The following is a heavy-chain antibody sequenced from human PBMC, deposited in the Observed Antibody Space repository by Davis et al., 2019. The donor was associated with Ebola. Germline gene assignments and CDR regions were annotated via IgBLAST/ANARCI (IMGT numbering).Heavy chain of an antibody. D-gene: IGHD6-19*01. CDR1: GYSFPSYW. Sequence: PGGSLRLSCQGSGYSFPSYWIGWVRQMPGKGLEWMGIIHPSDSAIRYSPSFQGQVTISADKSISTAYLQWSSLKASDTALYYCARRSEWSASGWHFDYWGQGTLVTVSS. CDR2: IHPSDSAI. J-gene: IGHJ4*02. V-gene: IGHV5-51*01. CDR3: ARRSEWSASGWHFDY.